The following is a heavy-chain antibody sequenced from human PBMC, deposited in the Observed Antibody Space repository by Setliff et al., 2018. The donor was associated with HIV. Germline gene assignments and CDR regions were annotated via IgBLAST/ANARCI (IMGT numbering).Heavy chain of an antibody. V-gene: IGHV3-30*02. J-gene: IGHJ6*03. Sequence: GGSLRLSCAASGFTFSNYGMHWVRQAPGKGLEWVAYIRYDRSEKHYADSVKGRFTISRDNSQNTLYLQMNSLRPEDTAVYYCAKPVVHHYYYMDVWGKGTTVTAP. CDR2: IRYDRSEK. CDR3: AKPVVHHYYYMDV. D-gene: IGHD3-16*02. CDR1: GFTFSNYG.